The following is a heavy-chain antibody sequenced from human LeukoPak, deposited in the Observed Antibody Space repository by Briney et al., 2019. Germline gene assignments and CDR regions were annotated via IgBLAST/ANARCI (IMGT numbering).Heavy chain of an antibody. D-gene: IGHD5-24*01. Sequence: GGSLRLSCAASGFAFSSYAMSWVRQAPGKGLEWVSAISGSGGSTYYADSVKGRFTISRDNSKNTLYLQMNSLRAEDTAVYYCAKIGDGYNYGIDYWGQGTLVTVSS. V-gene: IGHV3-23*01. CDR1: GFAFSSYA. CDR2: ISGSGGST. CDR3: AKIGDGYNYGIDY. J-gene: IGHJ4*02.